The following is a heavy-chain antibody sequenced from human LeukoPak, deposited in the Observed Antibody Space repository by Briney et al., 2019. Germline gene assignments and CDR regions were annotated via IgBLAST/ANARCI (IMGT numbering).Heavy chain of an antibody. D-gene: IGHD3-22*01. Sequence: ASVKVSCKASGYTFTGHYMHWVRQAPGQGLEWMGWINPNSGDTKYAPEFEGRVTMTRYTSKTTAYMDLSGLRSDDTAVYYCARERESSGYSPVDPWGQGTQVTVSS. V-gene: IGHV1-2*02. J-gene: IGHJ5*02. CDR1: GYTFTGHY. CDR3: ARERESSGYSPVDP. CDR2: INPNSGDT.